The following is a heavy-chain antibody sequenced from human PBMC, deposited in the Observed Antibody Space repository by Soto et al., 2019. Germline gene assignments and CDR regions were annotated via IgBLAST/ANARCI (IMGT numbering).Heavy chain of an antibody. CDR1: GGSISSGGYS. D-gene: IGHD6-6*01. V-gene: IGHV4-30-2*01. CDR2: IYHSGST. J-gene: IGHJ4*02. CDR3: ARLNLIHPDSSSAYFDY. Sequence: SETLSLTCAVSGGSISSGGYSWSWIRQPPGKGLEWIGYIYHSGSTYYNPSLKSRVTISVDRSKNQFSLKLSSVTAADTAVYYCARLNLIHPDSSSAYFDYWGQGTLVTVSS.